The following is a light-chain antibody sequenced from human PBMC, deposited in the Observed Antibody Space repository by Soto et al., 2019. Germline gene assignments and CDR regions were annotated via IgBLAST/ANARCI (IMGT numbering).Light chain of an antibody. CDR3: CSYAGSTPVV. CDR1: SGDVGTYNL. V-gene: IGLV2-23*01. Sequence: QSALTQPASVSGSPGQSITISCTGTSGDVGTYNLVSWYQHHPGKAPKLMIYEGTKRPSGVSNRFSGSKSGNTASLTISGLQAEDEADYYCCSYAGSTPVVFGGGTKLTVL. J-gene: IGLJ2*01. CDR2: EGT.